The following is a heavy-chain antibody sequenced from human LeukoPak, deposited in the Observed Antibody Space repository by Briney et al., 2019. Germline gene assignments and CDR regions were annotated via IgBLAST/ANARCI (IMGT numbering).Heavy chain of an antibody. V-gene: IGHV4-39*02. D-gene: IGHD4-17*01. CDR1: GASITSGTNC. CDR3: ARLPTGFPKWFDL. CDR2: THYNGNT. Sequence: PSEALSLTCSVSGASITSGTNCWGWIRQSPGKGLEWIGNTHYNGNTYYNPSLKSRVTISQDTSKNHFSLYLSSVTAADTAVYYCARLPTGFPKWFDLWGQGILVTVSS. J-gene: IGHJ5*02.